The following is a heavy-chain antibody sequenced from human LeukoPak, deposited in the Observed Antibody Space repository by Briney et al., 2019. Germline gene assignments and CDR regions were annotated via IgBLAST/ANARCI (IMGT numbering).Heavy chain of an antibody. J-gene: IGHJ4*02. CDR1: GGSFSGYY. D-gene: IGHD6-13*01. CDR2: INHSGST. V-gene: IGHV4-34*01. Sequence: PSETLSLTCAVYGGSFSGYYWSWIRQPPGKGLEWIGEINHSGSTNYNPSLKSRVTISVDTSKNQFSLKLSSVTAADTAVYYCARHGGDSSSWYGAYYFDYWGQGTLVTVSS. CDR3: ARHGGDSSSWYGAYYFDY.